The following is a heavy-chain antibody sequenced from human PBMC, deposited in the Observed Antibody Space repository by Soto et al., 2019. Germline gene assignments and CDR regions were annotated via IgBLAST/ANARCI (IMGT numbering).Heavy chain of an antibody. CDR3: ARGWFDRDL. Sequence: EVQLVESGGGLVQPGGSLRLSCAASGFTLSGRSMHWVRQAPGKGLVWVSGIDNAGTDSTYAYSAKGRFTSSRDNGKNIEDQQMNSLTVEDTTVYYCARGWFDRDLWGKGNTVTASS. J-gene: IGHJ6*04. CDR1: GFTLSGRS. CDR2: IDNAGTDS. V-gene: IGHV3-74*01. D-gene: IGHD3-10*01.